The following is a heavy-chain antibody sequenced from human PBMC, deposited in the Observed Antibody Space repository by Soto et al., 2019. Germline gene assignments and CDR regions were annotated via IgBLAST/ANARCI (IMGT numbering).Heavy chain of an antibody. D-gene: IGHD1-26*01. CDR1: GYTLTNYG. Sequence: ASVKASCKASGYTLTNYGITWVRQVPGEGLEWMGWISPYNGNTNYAQKLQGRVTMTTDTSTNTAYMELRSLRPDDTAVYYCARKEVGSNGGSTYNYFDAWGQGTMVTVSS. J-gene: IGHJ5*01. V-gene: IGHV1-18*01. CDR2: ISPYNGNT. CDR3: ARKEVGSNGGSTYNYFDA.